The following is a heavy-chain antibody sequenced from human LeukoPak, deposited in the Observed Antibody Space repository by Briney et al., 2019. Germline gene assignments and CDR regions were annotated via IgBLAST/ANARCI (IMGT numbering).Heavy chain of an antibody. J-gene: IGHJ5*02. V-gene: IGHV1-18*01. CDR3: AREHCSGGSCYNWFDP. CDR2: ISAYNANT. CDR1: GYTFNSYD. Sequence: ASVKVSCKASGYTFNSYDISWVRQAPGQGLEWMGWISAYNANTNYAQKFQGRVTMTRDTSISTAYMELSRLRSDDTAVYYCAREHCSGGSCYNWFDPWGQGTLVTVSS. D-gene: IGHD2-15*01.